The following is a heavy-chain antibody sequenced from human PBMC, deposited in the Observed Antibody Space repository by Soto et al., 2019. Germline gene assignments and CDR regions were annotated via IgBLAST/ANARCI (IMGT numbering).Heavy chain of an antibody. D-gene: IGHD2-21*02. CDR1: GFTFSNSW. CDR2: MNPDGSTK. V-gene: IGHV3-7*01. J-gene: IGHJ6*03. Sequence: GSLRLSCAASGFTFSNSWMTWVRQTPGKGLEWVANMNPDGSTKNYVDSVKGRFTISRDNAQNSLYLQMNSLRAEDTAVFYCARHCHYCIDVWGRGTTVTV. CDR3: ARHCHYCIDV.